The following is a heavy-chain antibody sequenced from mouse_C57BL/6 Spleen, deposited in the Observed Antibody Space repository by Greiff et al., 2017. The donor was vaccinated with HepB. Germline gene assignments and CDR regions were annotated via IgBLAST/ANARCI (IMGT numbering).Heavy chain of an antibody. J-gene: IGHJ2*01. CDR3: ARSMDYGHDEWGY. D-gene: IGHD2-2*01. CDR1: GYAFSSYW. Sequence: QVQLKQSGAELVKPGASVKISCKASGYAFSSYWMNWVKQRPGKGLEWIGQIYPGDGDTNYNGKFKGKATLTADKSSSTAYMQLSSLTSEDSAVYFCARSMDYGHDEWGYWGQGTTLTVSS. V-gene: IGHV1-80*01. CDR2: IYPGDGDT.